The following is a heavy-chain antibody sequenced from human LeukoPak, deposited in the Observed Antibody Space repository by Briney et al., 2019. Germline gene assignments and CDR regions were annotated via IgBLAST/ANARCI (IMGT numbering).Heavy chain of an antibody. CDR1: GFSLSTSGVG. CDR2: IYWDDDK. J-gene: IGHJ3*02. V-gene: IGHV2-5*02. D-gene: IGHD3-22*01. CDR3: AHTTYFYDSSGYPRSFDI. Sequence: SGPTLVKPTQTLTLTCTFSGFSLSTSGVGVGWIRQPPGKALEWLALIYWDDDKRYSPSLKSRLTIAQDTSKNQVVLTMTNMDPVDTATYYCAHTTYFYDSSGYPRSFDIWGQGTMVTVSS.